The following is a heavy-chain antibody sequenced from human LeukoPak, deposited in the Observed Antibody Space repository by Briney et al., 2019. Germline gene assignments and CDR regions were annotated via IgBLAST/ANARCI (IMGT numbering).Heavy chain of an antibody. D-gene: IGHD6-13*01. CDR2: IYYSGST. CDR3: ARVLGQQVPRAFDY. J-gene: IGHJ4*02. Sequence: SETLSLTCTVSGGSISSYFWSWIRQPPGKGLEWIGYIYYSGSTNYNPSLKSRVTISVDTSKNQFSLRLSSVTAADTAVYHCARVLGQQVPRAFDYWGQGTLVTVSS. V-gene: IGHV4-59*01. CDR1: GGSISSYF.